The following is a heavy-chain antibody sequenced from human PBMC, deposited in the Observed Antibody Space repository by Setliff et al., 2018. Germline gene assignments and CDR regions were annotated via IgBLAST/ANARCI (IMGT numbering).Heavy chain of an antibody. D-gene: IGHD1-26*01. CDR3: ARSPSSGAYWNPRPFYSDY. V-gene: IGHV4-39*02. J-gene: IGHJ4*02. Sequence: SETLSLTCTVSGGSISSSSHYWGWLRQPPGKGLEWIGSISYSGTTYHNRSLRSRVTISIDTSKNHFSLKLDSVTAADTALYYCARSPSSGAYWNPRPFYSDYWARGTLVTVSS. CDR1: GGSISSSSHY. CDR2: ISYSGTT.